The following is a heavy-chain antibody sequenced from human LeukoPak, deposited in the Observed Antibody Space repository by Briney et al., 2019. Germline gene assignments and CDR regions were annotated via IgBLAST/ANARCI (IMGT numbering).Heavy chain of an antibody. CDR3: AKDPAYCGGDCPAPYYFDY. CDR1: GGSISSGGYY. J-gene: IGHJ4*02. V-gene: IGHV4-31*03. CDR2: IYYSGST. Sequence: SETLSLTCTVSGGSISSGGYYWSWIRQHPGKGLEWIGYIYYSGSTYYNPSLKSRVTISVDTSKNQFSLKLSSVTAADTAVYYCAKDPAYCGGDCPAPYYFDYWGQGTLVTVSS. D-gene: IGHD2-21*02.